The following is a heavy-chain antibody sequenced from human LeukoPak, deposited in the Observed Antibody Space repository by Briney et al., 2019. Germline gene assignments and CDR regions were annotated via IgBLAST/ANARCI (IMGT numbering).Heavy chain of an antibody. D-gene: IGHD6-13*01. J-gene: IGHJ4*02. V-gene: IGHV1-69*04. Sequence: SVKVSCKASGGTFSSYAISWVRQAPGQGLEWMGRIIPILGIANYAQKFQGRVTITADKSTSTAYMELSSLRSEDTAVYYCAREGVAAARLRYFDYWGQGTLVTVSS. CDR3: AREGVAAARLRYFDY. CDR2: IIPILGIA. CDR1: GGTFSSYA.